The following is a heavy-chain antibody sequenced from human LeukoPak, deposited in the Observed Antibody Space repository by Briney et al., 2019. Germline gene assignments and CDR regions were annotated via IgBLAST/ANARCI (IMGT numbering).Heavy chain of an antibody. CDR3: ARFAVHRRITVAGQFGLDY. CDR1: GYTFTSYY. V-gene: IGHV1-46*01. J-gene: IGHJ4*02. CDR2: INPSGGST. Sequence: ASVKVSFKASGYTFTSYYMHWVRQAPGQGLEWMGIINPSGGSTSYAQKFQGRVTMTRDTSTSTVYMELSSLRSEDTAVYYCARFAVHRRITVAGQFGLDYWGQGTLVSLSS. D-gene: IGHD6-19*01.